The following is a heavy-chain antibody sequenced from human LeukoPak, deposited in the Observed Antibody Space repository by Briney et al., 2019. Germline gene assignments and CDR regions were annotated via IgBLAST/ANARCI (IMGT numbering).Heavy chain of an antibody. J-gene: IGHJ4*02. CDR3: ARDPKGHGEADY. CDR1: GGSISSYY. Sequence: SETLSLTCTVSGGSISSYYWSWIRQPAGKGLEWIGRIYTSGSNYNPSLKSRVTISVDKSKNQFSLKLNSVTAADTAVYYCARDPKGHGEADYWGQGNLVTVSS. CDR2: IYTSGS. V-gene: IGHV4-4*07. D-gene: IGHD4-17*01.